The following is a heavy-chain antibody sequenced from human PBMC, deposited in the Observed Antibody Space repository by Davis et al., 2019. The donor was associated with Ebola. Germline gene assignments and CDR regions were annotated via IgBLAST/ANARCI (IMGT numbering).Heavy chain of an antibody. D-gene: IGHD2-2*01. Sequence: PGGSLRLSCAASGFTFSDYWMTWVRQAPGKGLEWVANIKQDGNEKYYVDSVKGRFIISRDNAKNSLYLQMNGLRVEDTAVYYCARQGGRGYQLLVNWFDPWGQGTLVTVSS. V-gene: IGHV3-7*01. CDR2: IKQDGNEK. J-gene: IGHJ5*02. CDR1: GFTFSDYW. CDR3: ARQGGRGYQLLVNWFDP.